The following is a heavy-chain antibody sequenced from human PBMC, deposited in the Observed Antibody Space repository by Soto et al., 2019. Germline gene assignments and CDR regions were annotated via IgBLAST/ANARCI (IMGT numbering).Heavy chain of an antibody. J-gene: IGHJ4*02. CDR2: IIPIFGTA. CDR3: ARDSLRYSEPTPYYFDY. Sequence: ASVKVSCKASGGTFSSYAIGWVRQAPGQGLEWMGGIIPIFGTANYAQKFQGRVTITADESTSTAYMELSSLRSEDTAVYYCARDSLRYSEPTPYYFDYWGQGTLVTVSS. D-gene: IGHD3-16*01. CDR1: GGTFSSYA. V-gene: IGHV1-69*13.